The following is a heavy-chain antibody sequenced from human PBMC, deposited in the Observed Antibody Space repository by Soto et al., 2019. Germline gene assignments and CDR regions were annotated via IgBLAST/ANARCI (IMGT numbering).Heavy chain of an antibody. CDR3: ARPLSGVLRFLEWDRISVRAFDI. D-gene: IGHD3-3*01. J-gene: IGHJ3*02. Sequence: QVQLVQSGAEVKKPGASVKVSCKASGYTFTSYAMHWVRQAPGQRLEWMGWINAGNGNTKYSQKFQGRVTITRDTSASTAYMELSSLRSEDTAVYYCARPLSGVLRFLEWDRISVRAFDIWGQGTMVTVSS. V-gene: IGHV1-3*01. CDR2: INAGNGNT. CDR1: GYTFTSYA.